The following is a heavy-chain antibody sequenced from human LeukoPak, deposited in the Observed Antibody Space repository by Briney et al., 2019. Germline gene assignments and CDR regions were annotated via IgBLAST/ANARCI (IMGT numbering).Heavy chain of an antibody. CDR2: IYYSGST. Sequence: SETLSLTCTVSGGSISSYYWSWIRQPPGKGLEWIGYIYYSGSTNYSPSLKSRVTISVDTSKNQFSLKLSSVTAADTAVYYCARGMTTVTTSNWFDPWGQGTLVTVSS. V-gene: IGHV4-59*01. J-gene: IGHJ5*02. CDR3: ARGMTTVTTSNWFDP. D-gene: IGHD4-17*01. CDR1: GGSISSYY.